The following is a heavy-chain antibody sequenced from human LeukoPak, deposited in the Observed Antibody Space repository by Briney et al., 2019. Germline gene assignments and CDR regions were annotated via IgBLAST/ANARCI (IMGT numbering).Heavy chain of an antibody. CDR3: ARERANWFDP. V-gene: IGHV3-11*06. J-gene: IGHJ5*02. CDR1: GFTFSDYY. CDR2: VSSSSSYT. Sequence: GGSLRLSCAASGFTFSDYYMSWIRQAPGKGLEWVSYVSSSSSYTNYADSVKGRFTISRDNSKNTLYLQMNSLRAEDTAVYYCARERANWFDPWGQGTLVTVSS.